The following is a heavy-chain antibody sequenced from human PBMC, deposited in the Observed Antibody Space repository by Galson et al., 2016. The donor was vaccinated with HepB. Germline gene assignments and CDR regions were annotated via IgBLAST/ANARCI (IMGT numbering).Heavy chain of an antibody. CDR1: GFSLESSGMS. J-gene: IGHJ4*02. D-gene: IGHD3-10*01. Sequence: PALVKPTQTLTLTCTFSGFSLESSGMSVSWIRQAPGTALEWLALIDWPNVTYYNISLRTRLTISKDSYRDQVVLAMTDMDPVDAGTYFCARSMWFETFYFDYWGQGTLVTVSS. V-gene: IGHV2-70*01. CDR3: ARSMWFETFYFDY. CDR2: IDWPNVT.